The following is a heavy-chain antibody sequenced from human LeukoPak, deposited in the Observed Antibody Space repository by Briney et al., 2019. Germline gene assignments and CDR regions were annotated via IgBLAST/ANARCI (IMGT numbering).Heavy chain of an antibody. V-gene: IGHV5-51*01. J-gene: IGHJ4*02. CDR3: ARSATVTTIDY. CDR1: GYSFTSYW. CDR2: IYPGDSDT. Sequence: VESLKISCKGSGYSFTSYWIGWVRQMPGKGLEWMGIIYPGDSDTRYRPSFQGQVIISADKSISTAYLQWSSLKASDTAMYYCARSATVTTIDYWGQGTLVTVSS. D-gene: IGHD4-17*01.